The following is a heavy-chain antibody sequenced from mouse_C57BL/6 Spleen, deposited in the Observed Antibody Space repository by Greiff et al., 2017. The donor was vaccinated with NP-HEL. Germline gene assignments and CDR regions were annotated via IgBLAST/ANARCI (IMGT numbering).Heavy chain of an antibody. J-gene: IGHJ2*01. CDR2: ITHSGET. V-gene: IGHV12-3*01. Sequence: QLQESGPGLVKPPQSLFLTCSITGFPITSGYYWIWIRQSPGKPLEWMGYITHSGETFYNPSLQSPISITRETSKNQFFLQLNSVTTEDTAMYYCAGDRLRPYDYGAYYFDYWGQGTTLTVSS. D-gene: IGHD2-4*01. CDR1: GFPITSGYY. CDR3: AGDRLRPYDYGAYYFDY.